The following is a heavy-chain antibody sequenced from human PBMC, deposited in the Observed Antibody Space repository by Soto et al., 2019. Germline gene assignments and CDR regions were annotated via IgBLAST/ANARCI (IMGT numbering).Heavy chain of an antibody. D-gene: IGHD1-26*01. CDR3: TRAPVSGSYCFDF. CDR2: IFHTGTT. J-gene: IGHJ4*02. V-gene: IGHV4-61*01. Sequence: QVQLQESGSGLVKPSETLSLTCTVSGGSVSSGNYYWSWIRQPPGKGLEWLGYIFHTGTTNYSPSLKSRVAISLDTSMNQFSLKLSSVTAADTAVYYCTRAPVSGSYCFDFWGQGTPVTVSS. CDR1: GGSVSSGNYY.